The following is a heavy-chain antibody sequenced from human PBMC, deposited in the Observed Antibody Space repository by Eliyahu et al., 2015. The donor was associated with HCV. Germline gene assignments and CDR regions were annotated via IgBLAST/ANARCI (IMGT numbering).Heavy chain of an antibody. D-gene: IGHD2-15*01. CDR3: ARAPPVAEYFQH. J-gene: IGHJ1*01. Sequence: QVQLQESGPGLVKPSETLSLXCXVSGGSVSSGSYYWSWIRQPPGKGLEWIGYIYYSGSTNYNPSLKSRVTISVDTSKNQFSLKLSSVTAADTAVYYCARAPPVAEYFQHWGQGTLVTVSS. CDR1: GGSVSSGSYY. CDR2: IYYSGST. V-gene: IGHV4-61*01.